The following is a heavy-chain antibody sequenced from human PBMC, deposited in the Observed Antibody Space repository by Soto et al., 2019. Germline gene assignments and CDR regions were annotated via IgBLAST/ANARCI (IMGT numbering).Heavy chain of an antibody. Sequence: QLQLQESGSGLVKPSQTLSLTCAVSGGSISSGGYSWSWIRQPPGKGLEWIGYIYHSGSTYYNPSLKMRFTTSLDRSKNQFSPKLSSGTAADTAVYYCAAGGGLPRYSWGQGTLVTVSS. V-gene: IGHV4-30-2*01. CDR2: IYHSGST. D-gene: IGHD5-12*01. CDR1: GGSISSGGYS. J-gene: IGHJ4*02. CDR3: AAGGGLPRYS.